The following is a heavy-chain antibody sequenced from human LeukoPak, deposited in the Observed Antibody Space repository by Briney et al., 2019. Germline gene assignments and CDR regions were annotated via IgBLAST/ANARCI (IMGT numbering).Heavy chain of an antibody. D-gene: IGHD4-23*01. CDR1: GFIFNTYC. V-gene: IGHV3-48*04. J-gene: IGHJ4*02. Sequence: GGSLRLSCTASGFIFNTYCMNWVRQAPGKGLEWVSYVSSSSRTIYYADSVKGRFTISRDNAKNSLYLQMNSLRAEDTAVYYCARDLGLYDYGGNIDFWGQGTLVTVSS. CDR3: ARDLGLYDYGGNIDF. CDR2: VSSSSRTI.